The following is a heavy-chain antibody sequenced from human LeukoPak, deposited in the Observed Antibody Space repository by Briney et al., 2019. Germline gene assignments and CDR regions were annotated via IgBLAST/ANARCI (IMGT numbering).Heavy chain of an antibody. CDR2: INPNSGGT. V-gene: IGHV1-2*02. CDR1: GYTFTGYY. J-gene: IGHJ4*02. Sequence: ASVKVSCTASGYTFTGYYMHWVRQAPGQGLEWMGWINPNSGGTNYAQKFRGRVTMTRDTSISTAYMELSRLRSDDTAVYYCARVSVKWKGIVVVPAASESFDYWGQGTLVTVSS. D-gene: IGHD2-2*01. CDR3: ARVSVKWKGIVVVPAASESFDY.